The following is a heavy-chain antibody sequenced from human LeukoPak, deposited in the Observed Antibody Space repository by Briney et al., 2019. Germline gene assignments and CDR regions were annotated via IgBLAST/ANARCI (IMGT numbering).Heavy chain of an antibody. CDR3: ARDSSMLRGPLVIYYFDF. D-gene: IGHD3-10*01. J-gene: IGHJ4*02. V-gene: IGHV3-21*04. Sequence: GGSLRLSCAASGFTFSSYSMNWVRQAPGKGLEWVSSISSSSSYIYYADSVKGRFTISRDNSKNTLYLQMNSLRAEDTAVYYCARDSSMLRGPLVIYYFDFWGQGTLVTVSS. CDR1: GFTFSSYS. CDR2: ISSSSSYI.